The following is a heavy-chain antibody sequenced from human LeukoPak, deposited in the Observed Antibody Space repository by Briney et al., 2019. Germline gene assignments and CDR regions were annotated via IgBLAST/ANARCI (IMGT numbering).Heavy chain of an antibody. CDR3: AKDPGDCSGGSCNWFDP. D-gene: IGHD2-15*01. J-gene: IGHJ5*02. CDR1: GFTFSSYG. CDR2: ISGSGGST. Sequence: PGGTLRPSCAASGFTFSSYGMSWVRQAPGKGLEWVSAISGSGGSTYYADSVKGRFTISRDNSKNTLYLQMNSLRAEDTAVYYCAKDPGDCSGGSCNWFDPWGQGTLVTVSS. V-gene: IGHV3-23*01.